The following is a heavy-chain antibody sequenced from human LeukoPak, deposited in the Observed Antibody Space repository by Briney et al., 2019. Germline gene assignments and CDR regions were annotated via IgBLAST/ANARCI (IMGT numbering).Heavy chain of an antibody. CDR3: AKKVFTSSGEINNAFAV. J-gene: IGHJ3*01. CDR2: ISGSGGST. Sequence: GGSLRVSRAHSGFTLRGYGMKWVRQAPGKGLQWVSSISGSGGSTYYADSGKARFTIPRDDSKNMLFLQMISLRAEDTAVYLCAKKVFTSSGEINNAFAVWGPGAMVTVSS. D-gene: IGHD6-19*01. V-gene: IGHV3-23*01. CDR1: GFTLRGYG.